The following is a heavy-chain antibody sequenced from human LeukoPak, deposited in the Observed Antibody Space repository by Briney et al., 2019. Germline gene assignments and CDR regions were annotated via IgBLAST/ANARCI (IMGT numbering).Heavy chain of an antibody. D-gene: IGHD7-27*01. CDR1: GFTFSSYS. CDR3: ATGDGY. Sequence: GGSLRLSCAASGFTFSSYSMNWVRQAPGKGLEWVSSICSDSTYIYYTDSVKGRFTISRDNAKSSLYLQMNSLRAEDTAVYYCATGDGYWGQGTLVTVSS. V-gene: IGHV3-21*01. J-gene: IGHJ4*02. CDR2: ICSDSTYI.